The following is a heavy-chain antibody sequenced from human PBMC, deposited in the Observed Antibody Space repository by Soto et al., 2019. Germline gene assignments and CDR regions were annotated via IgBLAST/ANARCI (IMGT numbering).Heavy chain of an antibody. CDR2: IYYSGST. D-gene: IGHD6-13*01. V-gene: IGHV4-59*01. CDR3: ATGYSSSESLLEYFQH. Sequence: PSETLSLTCTVSGGSISNYYWSWIRQPPGKGLEWIGYIYYSGSTYYNPSLKSRVTISVDTSKNQFSLKLSSVTAADTAVYYCATGYSSSESLLEYFQHWGQDTLVTVSS. CDR1: GGSISNYY. J-gene: IGHJ1*01.